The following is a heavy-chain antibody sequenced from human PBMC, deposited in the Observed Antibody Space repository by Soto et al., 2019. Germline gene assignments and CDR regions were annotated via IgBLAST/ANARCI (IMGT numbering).Heavy chain of an antibody. V-gene: IGHV3-33*01. CDR3: ARDPPDTAMDY. CDR2: IWYDGSNK. CDR1: GFTFSSYG. D-gene: IGHD5-18*01. J-gene: IGHJ4*02. Sequence: QVQLVESGGGVVQPGRSLRLSCAASGFTFSSYGMHWVRQAPGKGLEWVAVIWYDGSNKYYADSVKGRFTISRDNSKNTLYLQMNSLRAEDTAVYYCARDPPDTAMDYWGQGTLVTVSS.